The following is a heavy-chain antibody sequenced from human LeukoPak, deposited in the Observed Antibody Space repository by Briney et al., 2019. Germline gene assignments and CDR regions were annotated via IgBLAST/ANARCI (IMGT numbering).Heavy chain of an antibody. CDR1: GFTFSSYA. Sequence: GGSLRLSCAASGFTFSSYAMSWVRQAPGKGLEWVSSISSSSSYIYYADSVKGRFTISRDNAKNSLYLQMNSLRAEDTAVYYCASVFSSSSFDYWGQGTLVTVSS. D-gene: IGHD6-6*01. CDR2: ISSSSSYI. J-gene: IGHJ4*02. CDR3: ASVFSSSSFDY. V-gene: IGHV3-21*01.